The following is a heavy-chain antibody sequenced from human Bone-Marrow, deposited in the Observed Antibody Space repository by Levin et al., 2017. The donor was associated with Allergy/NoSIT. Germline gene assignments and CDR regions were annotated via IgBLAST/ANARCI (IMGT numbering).Heavy chain of an antibody. D-gene: IGHD4/OR15-4a*01. CDR1: GGTFGVYG. CDR3: ASAEEIYEYGEHDWHYYGMDV. V-gene: IGHV1-69*01. CDR2: IIPVYGTP. Sequence: PGESLKISCKASGGTFGVYGISWVRQAPGQGLEWMGGIIPVYGTPHYAQKFQGRVTIIADESTTTAYIDLSSLRSEDTAVYYCASAEEIYEYGEHDWHYYGMDVWGQGTTVTVSS. J-gene: IGHJ6*02.